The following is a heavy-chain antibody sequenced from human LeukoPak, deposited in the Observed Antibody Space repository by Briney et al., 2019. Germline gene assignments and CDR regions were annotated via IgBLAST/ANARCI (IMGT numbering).Heavy chain of an antibody. V-gene: IGHV3-48*02. J-gene: IGHJ3*02. Sequence: GGSLRLSCAASGFTISYNYMSWVCQAPGKGLEWVAYISSSSSTLHYADPVKGRFTISRDNAKNSLYLQMNSLRDEDTAVYYCARDGRPFDIWGQGTMVTVSS. CDR2: ISSSSSTL. CDR3: ARDGRPFDI. CDR1: GFTISYNY.